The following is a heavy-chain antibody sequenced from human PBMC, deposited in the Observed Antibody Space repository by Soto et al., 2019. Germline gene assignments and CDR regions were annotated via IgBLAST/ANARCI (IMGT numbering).Heavy chain of an antibody. Sequence: QVQLQESGPGLVKPSGTLSLTCAVSGGSISSSHWWTWVRQSPGKALEYIGEISHSGTSNSNPSLNSRVTRSVDKSKNHFSLTLTSVTASDTAVYYCARVVLTITRGAFDAWGQGTLVIVSS. CDR1: GGSISSSHW. CDR3: ARVVLTITRGAFDA. D-gene: IGHD3-9*01. CDR2: ISHSGTS. V-gene: IGHV4-4*02. J-gene: IGHJ3*01.